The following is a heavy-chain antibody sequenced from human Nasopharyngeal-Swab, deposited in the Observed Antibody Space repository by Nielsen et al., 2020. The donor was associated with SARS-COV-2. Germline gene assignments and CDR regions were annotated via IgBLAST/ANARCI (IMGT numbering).Heavy chain of an antibody. D-gene: IGHD6-13*01. CDR2: IYYSGTT. CDR1: ACSLISSCYY. V-gene: IGHV4-39*07. Sequence: SQSLSLTCPVSACSLISSCYYWGWLRHPPVKGLEWIGSIYYSGTTYYNPSPKCRVPISVDTSKNQFSLKLSSVTAADTAVYDCATEAAAGSDWFDPWGQGTLVTVSS. J-gene: IGHJ5*02. CDR3: ATEAAAGSDWFDP.